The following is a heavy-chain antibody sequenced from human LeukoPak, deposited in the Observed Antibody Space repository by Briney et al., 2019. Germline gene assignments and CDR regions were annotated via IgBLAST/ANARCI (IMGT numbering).Heavy chain of an antibody. CDR3: ARDLGYSIPFDY. V-gene: IGHV4-34*01. D-gene: IGHD2-15*01. Sequence: SETLSLTCAVYGGSFSGYYWSWIRQPPGKGLEWIGEINHSGSTNYNPSLKSRVTISVDTSKNQFSLKLSSVTAADTAAYYRARDLGYSIPFDYWGQGTLVTVSS. J-gene: IGHJ4*02. CDR1: GGSFSGYY. CDR2: INHSGST.